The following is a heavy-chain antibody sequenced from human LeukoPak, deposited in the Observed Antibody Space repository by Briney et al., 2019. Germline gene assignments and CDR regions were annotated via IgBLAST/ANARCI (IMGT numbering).Heavy chain of an antibody. D-gene: IGHD6-19*01. CDR1: GGTFSSYA. CDR2: IIPIFGTA. CDR3: ARDSGLGQWLVPFDY. Sequence: SVKVPCKASGGTFSSYAISWVRQAPGQGLEWMGGIIPIFGTANYAQKFQGRVTITADESTSTAYMELSSLRSEDTAVYYCARDSGLGQWLVPFDYWGQGTLVTVSS. V-gene: IGHV1-69*13. J-gene: IGHJ4*02.